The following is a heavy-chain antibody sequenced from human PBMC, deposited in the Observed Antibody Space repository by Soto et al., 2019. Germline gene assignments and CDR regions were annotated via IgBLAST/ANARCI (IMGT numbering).Heavy chain of an antibody. D-gene: IGHD3-16*01. CDR1: GGSISSSSYY. CDR2: IYYSGST. CDR3: ASRLRVFGY. J-gene: IGHJ4*02. Sequence: SETLSLTCTVSGGSISSSSYYWGWIRQPPGKGLEWIGSIYYSGSTYYNPSLKSRVTISVDTSKNQFSLKLSSVTAADTAVYYCASRLRVFGYWGQGTRVNVAS. V-gene: IGHV4-39*01.